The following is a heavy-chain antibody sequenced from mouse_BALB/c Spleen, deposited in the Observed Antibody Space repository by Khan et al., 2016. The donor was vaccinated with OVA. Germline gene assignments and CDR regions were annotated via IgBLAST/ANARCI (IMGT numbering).Heavy chain of an antibody. J-gene: IGHJ1*01. CDR2: ISTYTGEP. CDR1: GYTFTNYG. Sequence: QIQLVQSGPELKKPGETVKISCKASGYTFTNYGMNWVKQAPGKGLKWMGWISTYTGEPTYADDFKGRFAFSLETSASTAYLQINNLKNEDTATYFCARMKPYWYFDVWGAGTTVTVSS. CDR3: ARMKPYWYFDV. V-gene: IGHV9-3-1*01.